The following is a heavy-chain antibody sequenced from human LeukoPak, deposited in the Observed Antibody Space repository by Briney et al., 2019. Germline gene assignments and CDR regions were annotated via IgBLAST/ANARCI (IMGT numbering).Heavy chain of an antibody. Sequence: SQTLSLTCAISGDSVSTNSATWTWLRQSPSRGLEWLGRTYYRSKWSNDYAVSMKSRVTINPDTSKNQFSLQLNSVTPEDTAVYYCARLVGASWFDSWGQGTLVTVSS. D-gene: IGHD1-26*01. J-gene: IGHJ5*01. CDR2: TYYRSKWSN. CDR3: ARLVGASWFDS. CDR1: GDSVSTNSAT. V-gene: IGHV6-1*01.